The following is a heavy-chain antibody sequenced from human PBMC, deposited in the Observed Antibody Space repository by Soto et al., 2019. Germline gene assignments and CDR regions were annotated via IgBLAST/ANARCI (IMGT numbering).Heavy chain of an antibody. D-gene: IGHD2-2*01. CDR1: GGSISSGGYY. CDR3: ARGKKSSSTSCYSDY. Sequence: PSETLSLTCTVSGGSISSGGYYWSWIRQHPGKGLEWIGEINHSGSTNYNPSLKSRVTISVDTSKNQFSLKLSSVTAADTAVYYCARGKKSSSTSCYSDYWGQGTLVTVSS. J-gene: IGHJ4*02. CDR2: INHSGST. V-gene: IGHV4-31*03.